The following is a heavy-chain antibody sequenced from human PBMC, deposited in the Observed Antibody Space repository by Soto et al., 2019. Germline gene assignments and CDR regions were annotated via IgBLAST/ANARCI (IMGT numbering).Heavy chain of an antibody. CDR3: ASVGRDTGTTQDNCCDS. CDR2: INPSSGGT. Sequence: ASVKVSCKASGYTFTSYYIHWVRQAPGQGLEWMGIINPSSGGTSYAQKFEGRVLMTRDTSTSTVYMELSSLRSDDTASYYCASVGRDTGTTQDNCCDSRGKGPLSIVS. D-gene: IGHD1-7*01. CDR1: GYTFTSYY. J-gene: IGHJ5*01. V-gene: IGHV1-46*01.